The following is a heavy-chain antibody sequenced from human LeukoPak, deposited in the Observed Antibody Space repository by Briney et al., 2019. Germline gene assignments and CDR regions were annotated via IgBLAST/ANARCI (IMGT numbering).Heavy chain of an antibody. Sequence: GGSLRVSCAASGFSVSSSSISGVRQAPGKGLEWVSVIYNGGSTNYADSVKGRFTISRDNSKNTLYLQMNSLRAEDTAVYYCARASQLLASDYWGQRSLVTVSS. CDR3: ARASQLLASDY. V-gene: IGHV3-66*01. D-gene: IGHD6-19*01. J-gene: IGHJ4*02. CDR1: GFSVSSSS. CDR2: IYNGGST.